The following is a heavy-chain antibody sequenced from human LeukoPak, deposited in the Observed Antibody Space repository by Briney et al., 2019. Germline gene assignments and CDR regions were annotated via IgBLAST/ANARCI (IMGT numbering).Heavy chain of an antibody. CDR2: IYTSGST. J-gene: IGHJ3*02. CDR1: GGSLSSYY. V-gene: IGHV4-4*07. CDR3: ARGEGSTSSEDAFDI. Sequence: SETLSLTCTVSGGSLSSYYWSWIRQPAGKGLEWIGRIYTSGSTNYNPSLKSRVTMSVDTSKNQFSLKLSSVTAADTAVYYCARGEGSTSSEDAFDIWGQGTMVTVSS. D-gene: IGHD6-6*01.